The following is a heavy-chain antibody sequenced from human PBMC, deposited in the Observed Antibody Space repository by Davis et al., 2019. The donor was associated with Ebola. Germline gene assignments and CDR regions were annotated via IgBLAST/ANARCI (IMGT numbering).Heavy chain of an antibody. Sequence: GESLKISCATSGFTFTNYWMTWVRQAPGKGLEWVANIKEDGSETYYVDSVKGRFTISRDNTKNLLYLQMNSLRAEDTAIYYCARGADSRFLEWFYPFYFDYWGRGSLVTVSS. D-gene: IGHD3-3*01. CDR1: GFTFTNYW. V-gene: IGHV3-7*03. CDR2: IKEDGSET. J-gene: IGHJ4*01. CDR3: ARGADSRFLEWFYPFYFDY.